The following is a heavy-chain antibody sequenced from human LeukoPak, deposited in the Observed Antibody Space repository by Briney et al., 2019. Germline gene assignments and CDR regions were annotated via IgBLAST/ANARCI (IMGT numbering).Heavy chain of an antibody. CDR2: IIPTFGRA. J-gene: IGHJ6*04. CDR3: ARDGDVIVVGPSSSHRHSKGLDV. V-gene: IGHV1-69*06. CDR1: GGTLRDSA. Sequence: ASVKVSCKISGGTLRDSAITWVRQAPGQGLEWMGGIIPTFGRANYAQRSQGRVMITADMSTNIVYLELNGLRSEDTAVYYCARDGDVIVVGPSSSHRHSKGLDVWGKGTTVTVSS. D-gene: IGHD2-2*01.